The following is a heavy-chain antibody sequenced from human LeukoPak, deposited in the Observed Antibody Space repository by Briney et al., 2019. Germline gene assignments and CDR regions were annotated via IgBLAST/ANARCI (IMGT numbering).Heavy chain of an antibody. V-gene: IGHV3-7*03. CDR2: IKQDGSEK. J-gene: IGHJ4*02. CDR3: ARDPRVRYCSGGSCYAY. CDR1: GLTFSSYW. D-gene: IGHD2-15*01. Sequence: GGSLRLSCAASGLTFSSYWMTWVRQAPGKGREWVANIKQDGSEKYYVDSVKDRFTLHRDNAKNSLYLKMNSLRVEDTAVYYCARDPRVRYCSGGSCYAYWGQGTLVTVSS.